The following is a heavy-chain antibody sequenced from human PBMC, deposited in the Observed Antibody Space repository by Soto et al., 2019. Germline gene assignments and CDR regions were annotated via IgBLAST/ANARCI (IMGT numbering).Heavy chain of an antibody. CDR3: ARVERGTVTTVVDAFDI. J-gene: IGHJ3*02. D-gene: IGHD1-1*01. CDR1: GGFVSSGSYY. Sequence: QVQLQQWGAGLLKPSETLSLTCAVYGGFVSSGSYYWSWIRQPPGKGLEWIGEMSHSGGTHFNPSLKSRVTISVDTSKNQFSLRMSPVTAADTALYYCARVERGTVTTVVDAFDIWGPGTMVTVSS. V-gene: IGHV4-34*01. CDR2: MSHSGGT.